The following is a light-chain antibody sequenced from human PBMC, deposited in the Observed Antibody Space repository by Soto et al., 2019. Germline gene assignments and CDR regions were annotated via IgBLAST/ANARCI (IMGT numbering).Light chain of an antibody. CDR1: QSVSSSD. CDR3: QQYRRSAPFT. J-gene: IGKJ2*01. V-gene: IGKV3-20*01. Sequence: EIVLTQSPGTLSLSPGERATLSCRASQSVSSSDLAGYQQKPGQATRLRIYGASSRDTGIPDRFSGSGSGTDFPLTISRLEPEDVAVYYCQQYRRSAPFTFGKGTKLEIK. CDR2: GAS.